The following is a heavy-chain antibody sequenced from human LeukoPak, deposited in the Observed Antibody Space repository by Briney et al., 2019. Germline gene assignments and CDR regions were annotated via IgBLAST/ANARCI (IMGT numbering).Heavy chain of an antibody. J-gene: IGHJ6*02. CDR2: INHSGST. Sequence: SETLSLTCAVYGGSFSGYYWSWIRQPPVKGLEWIGEINHSGSTNYNPSLKSRVTISVDTSKNQFSLKLSSVTAADTAVYYCARARQRVLTSYYYYYGIDVWGQGTTVTVSS. CDR3: ARARQRVLTSYYYYYGIDV. D-gene: IGHD2-21*02. CDR1: GGSFSGYY. V-gene: IGHV4-34*01.